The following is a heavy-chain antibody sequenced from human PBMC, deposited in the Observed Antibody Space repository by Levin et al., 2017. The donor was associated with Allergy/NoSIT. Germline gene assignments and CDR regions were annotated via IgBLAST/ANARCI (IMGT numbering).Heavy chain of an antibody. Sequence: ASVKVSCAASGFTFSSYSMNWVRQAPGKGLEWVSYISSSSSTIYYADSVKGRFTISRDNAKNSLYLQMNSLRDEDTAVYYCAREEQWLAAYFDYWGQGTLVTVSS. CDR2: ISSSSSTI. V-gene: IGHV3-48*02. CDR3: AREEQWLAAYFDY. CDR1: GFTFSSYS. J-gene: IGHJ4*02. D-gene: IGHD6-19*01.